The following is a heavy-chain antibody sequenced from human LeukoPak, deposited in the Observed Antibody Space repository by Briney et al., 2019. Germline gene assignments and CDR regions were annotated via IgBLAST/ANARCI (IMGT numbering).Heavy chain of an antibody. J-gene: IGHJ5*02. V-gene: IGHV3-48*01. CDR3: ARDHAPYYYGSGRKNWFDP. CDR1: GFTFSSYS. Sequence: QPGGSLRLSCAASGFTFSSYSMNWVRQAPGKGLEWVSYISSSSSTIYYADSVKGRFTISRDNAKNSLYLQMNSLRAEDTAVYYCARDHAPYYYGSGRKNWFDPWGQGTLVTVSS. CDR2: ISSSSSTI. D-gene: IGHD3-10*01.